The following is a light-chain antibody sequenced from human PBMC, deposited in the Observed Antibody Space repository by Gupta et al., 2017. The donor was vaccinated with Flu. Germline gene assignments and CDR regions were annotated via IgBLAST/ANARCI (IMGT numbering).Light chain of an antibody. Sequence: GSLSLAPEERATPACRTSQSVSTSHLAWQQQKPGQAPRLLIYGTFNTVTRVPDRFIGGGSGTDFTLTIRRLEPEDFAVYSCEQYGSSPYTFGQGTKLEIK. J-gene: IGKJ2*01. CDR3: EQYGSSPYT. CDR2: GTF. V-gene: IGKV3-20*01. CDR1: QSVSTSH.